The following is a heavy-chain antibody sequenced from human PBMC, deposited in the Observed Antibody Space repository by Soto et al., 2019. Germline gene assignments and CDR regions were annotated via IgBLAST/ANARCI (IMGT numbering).Heavy chain of an antibody. CDR2: TYYRSNWRH. CDR1: GYSVSSNTAA. Sequence: PSQTLSLPCAISGYSVSSNTAAWNLIRSSPSRGLEWLGRTYYRSNWRHDYAVSVKSRITVNPDTSKNHFSLQLNSVTPDDTAVYYCARGVAGSGFDLWGQGTLVTVS. J-gene: IGHJ4*02. CDR3: ARGVAGSGFDL. V-gene: IGHV6-1*01. D-gene: IGHD6-19*01.